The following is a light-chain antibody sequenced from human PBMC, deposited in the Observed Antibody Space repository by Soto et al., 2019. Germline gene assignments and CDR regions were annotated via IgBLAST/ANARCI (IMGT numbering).Light chain of an antibody. J-gene: IGLJ3*02. CDR2: DVS. Sequence: QSALTQPASVSGSPGQSITISCTGTSSDVGTYNYVSWYQHRPGKAPKLMIYDVSYRPSGVSNRFSGSKSANTASLTISGLKAEDEADYYGSSYTTSNTQVFGGGTKLTVL. CDR1: SSDVGTYNY. V-gene: IGLV2-14*01. CDR3: SSYTTSNTQV.